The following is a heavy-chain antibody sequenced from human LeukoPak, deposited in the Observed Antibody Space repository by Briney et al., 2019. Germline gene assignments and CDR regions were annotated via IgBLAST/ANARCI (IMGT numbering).Heavy chain of an antibody. J-gene: IGHJ4*02. CDR2: ISAYNGNT. CDR3: ARGPTTVTTTDFDY. V-gene: IGHV1-18*01. Sequence: GASVKVSCKASGYTFTSYGISWVRQAPGQGLEWMGWISAYNGNTDYAQKLQGRVTMTTDTSTSTAYMELRSLRSDDTAVYYCARGPTTVTTTDFDYWVQGTLVTVSS. CDR1: GYTFTSYG. D-gene: IGHD4-17*01.